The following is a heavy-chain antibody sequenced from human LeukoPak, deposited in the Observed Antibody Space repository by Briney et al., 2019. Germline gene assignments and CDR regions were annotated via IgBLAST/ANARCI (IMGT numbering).Heavy chain of an antibody. J-gene: IGHJ4*02. CDR1: GFTFSSYW. V-gene: IGHV3-7*04. CDR2: IKHDGSEK. D-gene: IGHD2-2*01. Sequence: GGSLRLSCAASGFTFSSYWMTWVRQAPGKGLEWVANIKHDGSEKYYVDSVKGRFTISRDNAKNSLYLQMNSLRAEDTAVYYCARTLGYCSSTNCFLTFDYWGQGTLVTVSS. CDR3: ARTLGYCSSTNCFLTFDY.